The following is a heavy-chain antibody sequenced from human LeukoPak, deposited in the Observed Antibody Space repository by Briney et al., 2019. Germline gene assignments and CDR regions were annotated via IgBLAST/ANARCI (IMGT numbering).Heavy chain of an antibody. V-gene: IGHV1-2*02. Sequence: ASVKVSCKASGYTFIGYYMHWVRQAPGQGLEWIGWINPNNGGTNYAQKFQGRVTMTRDTSISTAYMELSRLRSDDTAVYYCARGPAAPRPYMDVWGKGTTVTVSS. CDR2: INPNNGGT. D-gene: IGHD2-2*01. CDR1: GYTFIGYY. J-gene: IGHJ6*03. CDR3: ARGPAAPRPYMDV.